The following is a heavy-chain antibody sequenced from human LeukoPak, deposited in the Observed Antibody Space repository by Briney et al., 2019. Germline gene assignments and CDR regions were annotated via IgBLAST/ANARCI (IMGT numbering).Heavy chain of an antibody. CDR2: IKQDGSEK. Sequence: PGGSVRLSCAASGFTFSSYWMSWVRQAPGKGLEWVANIKQDGSEKYYVDSVKGRFTISRDNAKNSLYLQMNGLRAEDTAVYYCARDDSGAVGENTFDYWGQGTLVTVSS. V-gene: IGHV3-7*01. CDR1: GFTFSSYW. CDR3: ARDDSGAVGENTFDY. D-gene: IGHD3-16*01. J-gene: IGHJ4*02.